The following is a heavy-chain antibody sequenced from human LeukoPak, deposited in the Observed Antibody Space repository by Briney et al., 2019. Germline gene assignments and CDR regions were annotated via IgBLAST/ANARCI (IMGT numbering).Heavy chain of an antibody. V-gene: IGHV3-23*01. D-gene: IGHD6-19*01. CDR2: ISGSGGTP. CDR1: GFTFSSYA. J-gene: IGHJ4*02. CDR3: AKDDHGGSGWRDYFDQ. Sequence: PGGSLRLSCAVSGFTFSSYAMTWVRQAPGKGLEWVSAISGSGGTPYYADSVKGRFTISRDNSKNTLYLQMNSLRAEDTAVYYCAKDDHGGSGWRDYFDQWGQGTLVTVSS.